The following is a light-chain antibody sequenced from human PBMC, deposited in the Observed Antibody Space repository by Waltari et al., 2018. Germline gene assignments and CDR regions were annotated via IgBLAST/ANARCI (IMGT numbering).Light chain of an antibody. CDR3: NSRDSNNNRVF. CDR1: SLRRYY. J-gene: IGLJ2*01. CDR2: GKN. V-gene: IGLV3-19*01. Sequence: SSELTQDPAVSVALGQTVSITCQGDSLRRYYASWYQQKTRQAPLLVIYGKNSRPSGIPDRFSGSSSGNTASLTITGAQAEDEADYYCNSRDSNNNRVFFGGGTKLTVL.